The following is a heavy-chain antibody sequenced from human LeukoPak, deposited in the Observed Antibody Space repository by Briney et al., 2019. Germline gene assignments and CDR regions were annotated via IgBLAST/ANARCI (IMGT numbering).Heavy chain of an antibody. D-gene: IGHD1-26*01. CDR3: ARGAPRRWYSGSYDYYYGMDV. V-gene: IGHV3-21*01. CDR2: ISSSSSYI. CDR1: GFTFSNAW. J-gene: IGHJ6*02. Sequence: GGSLRLSCAASGFTFSNAWMSWVRQAPGKGLEWVSSISSSSSYIYYADSVKGRFTISRDNAKNSLYLQMNSLRAEDTAVYYCARGAPRRWYSGSYDYYYGMDVWGQGTTVTVSS.